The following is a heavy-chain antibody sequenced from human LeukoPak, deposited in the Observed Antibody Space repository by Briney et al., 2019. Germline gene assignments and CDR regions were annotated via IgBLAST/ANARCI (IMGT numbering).Heavy chain of an antibody. D-gene: IGHD6-13*01. V-gene: IGHV3-9*01. Sequence: SGGSLRLSCAASGFTFDDYAMHWVRQAPGKGLEWVSGISWNSGSIGYADSVKGRFTISRDNAKNSLYLQMNSLRAEDTALYYCAKELYSSSWYAFDIWGQGTMVTVSS. CDR2: ISWNSGSI. J-gene: IGHJ3*02. CDR1: GFTFDDYA. CDR3: AKELYSSSWYAFDI.